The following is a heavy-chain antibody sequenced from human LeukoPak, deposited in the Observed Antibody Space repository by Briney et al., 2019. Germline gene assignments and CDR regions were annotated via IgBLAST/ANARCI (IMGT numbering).Heavy chain of an antibody. CDR3: ARVIRGYGSGSYGDYYYYMDV. CDR2: IYYSGST. J-gene: IGHJ6*03. V-gene: IGHV4-34*01. D-gene: IGHD3-10*01. Sequence: SETLSLTCAVYGGSFSGYYWSWIRQPPGKGLEWIGSIYYSGSTYYNPSLKSRVTISVDTSKNQFSLKLSSVTAADTAVYYCARVIRGYGSGSYGDYYYYMDVWGKGTTVTVSS. CDR1: GGSFSGYY.